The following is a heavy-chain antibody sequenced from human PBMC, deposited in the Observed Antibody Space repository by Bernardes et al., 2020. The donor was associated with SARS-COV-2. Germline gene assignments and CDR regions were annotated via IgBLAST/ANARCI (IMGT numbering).Heavy chain of an antibody. V-gene: IGHV4-59*01. Sequence: SETLSLTCTVSGGSISSYYWSWIRQPPGKGLEWIGYIYYSGSTNYNPSLKSRVTISVDTSKNQFSLKLSSVTAADTAVYYCARDRGYNWSYYYYYAIDVWGPRPTVTVSS. CDR3: ARDRGYNWSYYYYYAIDV. CDR1: GGSISSYY. J-gene: IGHJ6*02. D-gene: IGHD1-20*01. CDR2: IYYSGST.